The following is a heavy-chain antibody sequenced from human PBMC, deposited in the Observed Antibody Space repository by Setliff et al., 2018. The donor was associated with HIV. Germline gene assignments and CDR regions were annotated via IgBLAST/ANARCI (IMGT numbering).Heavy chain of an antibody. J-gene: IGHJ2*01. CDR1: GFTFGDFA. Sequence: PGGSLRLSCRGSGFTFGDFAMTWVRQAPGKGLEWVGSIRSKVYGGTTEYAASVKGRFTISRDDSKSIAYLQMNSLKTEDTAVYYCTRDAEPYGDYGNLKYFDLWGRGTLVTVSS. CDR3: TRDAEPYGDYGNLKYFDL. D-gene: IGHD4-17*01. V-gene: IGHV3-49*04. CDR2: IRSKVYGGTT.